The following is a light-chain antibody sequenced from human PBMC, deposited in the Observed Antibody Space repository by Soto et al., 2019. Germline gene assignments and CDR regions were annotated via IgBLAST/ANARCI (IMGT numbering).Light chain of an antibody. Sequence: QSVLTQPPSASGTPGQRVTISCSGSSSNIGSSTVNWYQQLPGTAPKLLIYSNNQRPSGVPDRFSGSKSGTSASLAISGRQSEDETDYCCAAWDDSLNGYVIATGTKLTVL. V-gene: IGLV1-44*01. J-gene: IGLJ1*01. CDR3: AAWDDSLNGYV. CDR1: SSNIGSST. CDR2: SNN.